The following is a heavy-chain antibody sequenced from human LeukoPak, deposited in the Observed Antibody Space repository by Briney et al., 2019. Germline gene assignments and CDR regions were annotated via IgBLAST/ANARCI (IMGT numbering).Heavy chain of an antibody. V-gene: IGHV1-46*01. CDR3: ARDLGHITGTPGYYFDY. Sequence: ASVEVSCKASGYTFTSYYMHWGRQAPGQGLEWMGIINPSGGSTSYAQKFQGRVTMTRDTSTSTVYMELSSLRSEDTAVYYCARDLGHITGTPGYYFDYWGQGTLVTVSS. CDR1: GYTFTSYY. J-gene: IGHJ4*02. CDR2: INPSGGST. D-gene: IGHD1-20*01.